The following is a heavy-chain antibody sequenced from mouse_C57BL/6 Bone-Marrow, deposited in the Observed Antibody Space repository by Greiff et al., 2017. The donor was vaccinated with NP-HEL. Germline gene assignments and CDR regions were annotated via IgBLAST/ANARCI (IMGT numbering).Heavy chain of an antibody. V-gene: IGHV5-4*01. D-gene: IGHD2-5*01. CDR3: ARDLGYYSNYVGFAY. CDR1: GFTFSSYA. Sequence: DVKLVESGGGLVKPGGSLKLSCAASGFTFSSYAMSWVRQTPEKRLEWVATISDGGSYTYYPDNVKGRFTISRDNAKNNLYLQMSHLKSEDTAMYYCARDLGYYSNYVGFAYWGQGTLVTVSA. J-gene: IGHJ3*01. CDR2: ISDGGSYT.